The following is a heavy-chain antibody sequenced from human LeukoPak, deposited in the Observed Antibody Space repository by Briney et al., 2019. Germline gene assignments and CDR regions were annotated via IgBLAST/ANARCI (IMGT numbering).Heavy chain of an antibody. CDR3: ASGDYYDSSGRRAFDY. CDR1: GLTFSSYS. Sequence: GGSLRLSCAASGLTFSSYSMNWVRQATGKGLEWVSSISSSSSYIYYADSVKGRFTISRDNAKNSLYLQMNSLRAEDTAVYYCASGDYYDSSGRRAFDYWGQGTLVTVSS. V-gene: IGHV3-21*01. CDR2: ISSSSSYI. D-gene: IGHD3-22*01. J-gene: IGHJ4*02.